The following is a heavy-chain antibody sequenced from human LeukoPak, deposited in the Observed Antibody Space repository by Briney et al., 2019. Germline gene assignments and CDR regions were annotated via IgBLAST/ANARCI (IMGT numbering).Heavy chain of an antibody. V-gene: IGHV3-30*04. D-gene: IGHD5-18*01. CDR2: VADDGKDK. CDR1: GFTFSTYP. J-gene: IGHJ4*02. Sequence: GNSLRLSCAASGFTFSTYPMHWVRQAPGKGLEWVAVVADDGKDKHYVESVKGRFTISRDNSKNTLYLQMNSLRAEDTAVYYCAKDLGYSYGFDYWGQGTLVTVSS. CDR3: AKDLGYSYGFDY.